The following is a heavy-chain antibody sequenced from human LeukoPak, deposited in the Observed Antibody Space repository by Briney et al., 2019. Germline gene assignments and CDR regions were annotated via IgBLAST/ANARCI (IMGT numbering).Heavy chain of an antibody. Sequence: PSETLSLTCTVSGGSISSYYWSWIRQPAGKGLESIVHISTSGSTNYNPSLKSRVTMSVDTSKNQFSLKLSSVTAADTAVYYCARVRYSDSSVLTRKRSYYFDYWGQGTLVTVSS. CDR3: ARVRYSDSSVLTRKRSYYFDY. CDR1: GGSISSYY. CDR2: ISTSGST. J-gene: IGHJ4*02. V-gene: IGHV4-4*07. D-gene: IGHD3-22*01.